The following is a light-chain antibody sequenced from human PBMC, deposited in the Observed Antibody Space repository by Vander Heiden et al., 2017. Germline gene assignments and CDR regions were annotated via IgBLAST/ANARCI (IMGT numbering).Light chain of an antibody. Sequence: EIALTPSPGTLSLSPGQRATLSCRASQSVSSSYLAWYQQKPGQAPRLLIYGASSRATGIPDRFSGSGSGTDFTLTISRLEPEDFAVYYCQQYGSSPTFGQGTKVEIK. CDR2: GAS. J-gene: IGKJ1*01. CDR3: QQYGSSPT. CDR1: QSVSSSY. V-gene: IGKV3-20*01.